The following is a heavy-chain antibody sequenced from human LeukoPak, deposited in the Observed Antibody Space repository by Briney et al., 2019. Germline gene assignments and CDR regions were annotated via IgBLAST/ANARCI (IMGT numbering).Heavy chain of an antibody. V-gene: IGHV3-43*02. Sequence: GGSLRLSGAASGFTFDDYAMHWVRQAPGKGLEWVSLISGDGGSTYYADSVKGRFTISRDNSKNSLYLQMNSLRTEDTALYYCAKDSQSTDMVRGPMGGYWGQGTLVTVSS. D-gene: IGHD3-10*01. CDR3: AKDSQSTDMVRGPMGGY. CDR2: ISGDGGST. J-gene: IGHJ4*02. CDR1: GFTFDDYA.